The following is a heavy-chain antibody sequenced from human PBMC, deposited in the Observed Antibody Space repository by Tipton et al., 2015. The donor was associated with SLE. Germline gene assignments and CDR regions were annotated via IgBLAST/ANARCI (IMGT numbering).Heavy chain of an antibody. CDR1: GGSISSYY. D-gene: IGHD6-19*01. J-gene: IGHJ3*02. Sequence: TLSLTCTVSGGSISSYYWSWIRQPPGKGLEWIGEINHSGSTNYNPSLKSRVTISVDTSKNQFSLKLSSVTAADTAVYYCARVPYSSGRTRWAFDIWGQGTMVTVSS. CDR3: ARVPYSSGRTRWAFDI. V-gene: IGHV4-34*01. CDR2: INHSGST.